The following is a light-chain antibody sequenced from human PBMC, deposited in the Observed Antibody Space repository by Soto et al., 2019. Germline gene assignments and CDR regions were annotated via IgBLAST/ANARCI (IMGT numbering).Light chain of an antibody. CDR3: QHLVSYPIT. V-gene: IGKV1-9*01. CDR2: AAP. J-gene: IGKJ5*01. CDR1: QGLSGY. Sequence: QLTQSPSSLSASVGDRVTITCRASQGLSGYLAWYQQKPGKAPKLLIFAAPTLQSGVPSRFSGSGSGTDFTLTISSLQPDDFATYFCQHLVSYPITFGQGTRLEIK.